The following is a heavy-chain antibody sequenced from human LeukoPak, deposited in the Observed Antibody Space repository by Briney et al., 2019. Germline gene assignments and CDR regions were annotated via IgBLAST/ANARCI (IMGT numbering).Heavy chain of an antibody. CDR2: IYRGGST. D-gene: IGHD2-2*01. J-gene: IGHJ3*02. CDR3: ARDIRTRMRAHDAFDI. V-gene: IGHV3-66*01. CDR1: GFPVSSNY. Sequence: PRLSCPWSGFPVSSNYMSSARHAPGKGLGCLSFIYRGGSTYDGRSGKGAFPISRDNSKNTPYLQMNSLRAEDAAVYYCARDIRTRMRAHDAFDIWGQGTMVTVSS.